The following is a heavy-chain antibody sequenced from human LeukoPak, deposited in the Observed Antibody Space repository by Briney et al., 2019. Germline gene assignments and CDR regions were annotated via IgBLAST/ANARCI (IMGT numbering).Heavy chain of an antibody. CDR3: ARDRTPGRGVMSTNWFDP. CDR2: ISGSGGST. D-gene: IGHD3-10*01. V-gene: IGHV3-23*01. J-gene: IGHJ5*02. CDR1: GFTFSSYA. Sequence: PGGSLRLSCAASGFTFSSYAMSWVRQAPGKGLEWVSAISGSGGSTYYADSVKGRFTISRDNSKNTLYLQMNSLRAEDTAVYYCARDRTPGRGVMSTNWFDPWGQGTLVTVSS.